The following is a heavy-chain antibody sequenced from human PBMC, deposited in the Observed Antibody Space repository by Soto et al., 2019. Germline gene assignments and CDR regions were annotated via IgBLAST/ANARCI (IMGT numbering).Heavy chain of an antibody. CDR2: IYYSGST. J-gene: IGHJ5*02. D-gene: IGHD3-3*01. V-gene: IGHV4-31*03. CDR3: ARVQRGFLEWIFDP. CDR1: GGSISSGGYY. Sequence: QVQLQESGPGLVKPSQTLSLTCTVSGGSISSGGYYWSWIRQHPGKGLEWIGYIYYSGSTYYNPSLTSRVTISVDTSKNQFSLKLSSVTAADTAVYYCARVQRGFLEWIFDPWGQGTLVTVSS.